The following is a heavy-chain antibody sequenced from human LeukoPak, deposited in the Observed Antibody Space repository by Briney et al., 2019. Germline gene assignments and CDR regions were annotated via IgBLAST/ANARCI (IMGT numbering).Heavy chain of an antibody. Sequence: GSLRLSCAASGFTFSSYWMSWVRQAPGKGLELIGEINHSGNTNYNPSLKSRLTISVDTSRNQFSLKLSSVTAADTAVYYCARRTDTRGYRRFDYWGQGTLVTVSS. CDR3: ARRTDTRGYRRFDY. D-gene: IGHD5-18*01. CDR2: INHSGNT. CDR1: GFTFSSYW. V-gene: IGHV4-34*01. J-gene: IGHJ4*02.